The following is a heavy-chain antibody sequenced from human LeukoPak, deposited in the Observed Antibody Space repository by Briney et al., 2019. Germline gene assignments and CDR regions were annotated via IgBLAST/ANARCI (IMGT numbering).Heavy chain of an antibody. V-gene: IGHV4-30-2*01. J-gene: IGHJ5*02. CDR3: ARDSGGFSVYNWFDP. CDR1: GGSISSGGYY. Sequence: SETLSLTCAVSGGSISSGGYYWSWIRQPPGKGLEWIGYIYHSGSTYYNPSLKSRVTISVDRSKNQFSLKLSSVTAADTAVYYCARDSGGFSVYNWFDPWGQGTLVTVSS. CDR2: IYHSGST. D-gene: IGHD1-14*01.